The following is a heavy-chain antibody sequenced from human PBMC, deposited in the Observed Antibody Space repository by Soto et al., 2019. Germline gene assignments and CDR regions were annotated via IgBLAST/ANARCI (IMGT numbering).Heavy chain of an antibody. CDR1: GGTFSSYA. CDR2: IIPTFGTA. Sequence: QVQLVQSGAEVKKPGSSVKVSCKASGGTFSSYAISWVRQAPGQGLEWMGGIIPTFGTANYAQKFQGRVTITADEATSTAYMELSSLTSEDTAVYYCATPSRDGYTRKAFDYWGQGTLVTVSS. J-gene: IGHJ4*02. CDR3: ATPSRDGYTRKAFDY. V-gene: IGHV1-69*01. D-gene: IGHD5-12*01.